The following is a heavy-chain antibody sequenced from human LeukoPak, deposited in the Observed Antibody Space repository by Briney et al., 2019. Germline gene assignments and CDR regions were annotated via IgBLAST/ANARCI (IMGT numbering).Heavy chain of an antibody. J-gene: IGHJ4*02. CDR1: GGSISSYY. Sequence: SETLSLTCTVSGGSISSYYWGWIRQPPGKGLEWIGSIYYSGSTYYNPSLKSRVTISVDTSKSRFSLNLSSVSAADTAVYYCARDSSGYYPNYFDYWGQGTLVTVSS. V-gene: IGHV4-39*07. D-gene: IGHD3-22*01. CDR2: IYYSGST. CDR3: ARDSSGYYPNYFDY.